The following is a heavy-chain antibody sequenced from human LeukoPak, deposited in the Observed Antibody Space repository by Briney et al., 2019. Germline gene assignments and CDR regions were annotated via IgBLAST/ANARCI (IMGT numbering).Heavy chain of an antibody. D-gene: IGHD4-23*01. CDR1: GYTFTSYY. CDR2: INPSGGST. Sequence: ASVKVACKASGYTFTSYYMHWVRQAPGQGLEWMGIINPSGGSTSYAQKFQGRVTMTRDTSASTVYMELSSLRSEDTAVYFCARGLVRSDGWFDPWGQGTLVTVSS. J-gene: IGHJ5*02. CDR3: ARGLVRSDGWFDP. V-gene: IGHV1-46*01.